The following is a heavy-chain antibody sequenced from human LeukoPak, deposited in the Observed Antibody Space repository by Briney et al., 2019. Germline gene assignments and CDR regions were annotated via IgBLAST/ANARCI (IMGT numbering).Heavy chain of an antibody. CDR2: IHYNGAT. Sequence: KSSETLSLTCTVSGASISNRNYYWGWIRQPPGKGLEWIAIIHYNGATYYNPSLKSRVTIFLDTSRNQFSLKLSSVAAADTALYFCARHPLLPYSSGYYDYCGQGTLVTVSS. D-gene: IGHD6-19*01. CDR3: ARHPLLPYSSGYYDY. V-gene: IGHV4-39*01. CDR1: GASISNRNYY. J-gene: IGHJ4*02.